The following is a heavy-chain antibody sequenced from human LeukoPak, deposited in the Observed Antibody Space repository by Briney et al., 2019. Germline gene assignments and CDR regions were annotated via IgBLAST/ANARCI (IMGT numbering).Heavy chain of an antibody. Sequence: QPGGSLRLSCAASGFTFSSYTMSWVRQAPGKGLEWVSVIYSGGSIYNTNSVKGRFTISRDNSKNTLYLQMNSLRAEDTAVYYCARGAITMVRGWEFDYWGQGTLVAVSS. J-gene: IGHJ4*02. V-gene: IGHV3-66*01. CDR3: ARGAITMVRGWEFDY. D-gene: IGHD3-10*01. CDR1: GFTFSSYT. CDR2: IYSGGSI.